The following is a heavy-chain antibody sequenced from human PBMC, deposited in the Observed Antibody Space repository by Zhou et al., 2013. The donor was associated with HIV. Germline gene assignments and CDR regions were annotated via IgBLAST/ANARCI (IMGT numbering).Heavy chain of an antibody. CDR1: GGTFNSYT. J-gene: IGHJ4*02. V-gene: IGHV1-69*05. CDR3: ASPGSVTTVAYFDY. Sequence: QVQLVQSGAEVKKPGSSVKVSCKVSGGTFNSYTIAWVRQAPGQGLEWMGNIIPLFGTANYAQKFQGRVTITTDESTSTAYMELSSLRSEDTAVYYCASPGSVTTVAYFDYWGQGTLVTVSS. CDR2: IIPLFGTA. D-gene: IGHD4-17*01.